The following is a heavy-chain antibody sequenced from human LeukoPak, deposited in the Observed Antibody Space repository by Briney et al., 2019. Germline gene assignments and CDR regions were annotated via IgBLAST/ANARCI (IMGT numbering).Heavy chain of an antibody. Sequence: SETLSPTCTVSGGSISSDAYYWGWIRQPPKKGLEWIGTIYHSGSTYLNPSLRSRLTISVDTSKNQFSLNLSSVTAADTAVYYCARLDGAWGYFDYWGQGTLVTVSS. CDR2: IYHSGST. D-gene: IGHD3-16*01. CDR3: ARLDGAWGYFDY. V-gene: IGHV4-39*01. CDR1: GGSISSDAYY. J-gene: IGHJ4*02.